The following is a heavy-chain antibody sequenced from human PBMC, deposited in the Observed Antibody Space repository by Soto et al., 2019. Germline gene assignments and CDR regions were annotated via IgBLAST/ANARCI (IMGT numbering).Heavy chain of an antibody. J-gene: IGHJ4*02. CDR3: TTDDPINRN. CDR1: GFTFSNAW. Sequence: LRLSCAASGFTFSNAWMSWVRQAPGKGLEWVGRIKSKTNGETTDYAAPVKGRFAISRDDSKNTLYPQMNSLKTDDTAVYYCTTDDPINRNWGQGTLVTVSS. V-gene: IGHV3-15*01. CDR2: IKSKTNGETT.